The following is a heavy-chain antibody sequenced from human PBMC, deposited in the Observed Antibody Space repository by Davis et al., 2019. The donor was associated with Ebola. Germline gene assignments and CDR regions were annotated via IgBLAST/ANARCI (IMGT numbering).Heavy chain of an antibody. Sequence: GESLKISCAASGFTFSDYSMNWVRQAPGKGLEWVSAISSGGGTTYYSDSVKGRFTISADNSRNTLYLQMNSLRAEDTAVYYCATFTYSSGCRTGCYFDFWGQGTLVTVSS. J-gene: IGHJ4*02. CDR1: GFTFSDYS. D-gene: IGHD6-19*01. V-gene: IGHV3-23*01. CDR2: ISSGGGTT. CDR3: ATFTYSSGCRTGCYFDF.